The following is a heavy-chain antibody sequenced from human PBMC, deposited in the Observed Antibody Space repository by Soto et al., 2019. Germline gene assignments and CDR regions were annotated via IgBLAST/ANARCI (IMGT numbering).Heavy chain of an antibody. V-gene: IGHV4-59*01. Sequence: SETLSLTCSVSGASIRSYYWHWIRQPPGKGLEWIGYVYTSDYTRYSSSLKSRVTMAVDTSKSQVSLKLSSVTAADTAVYYCARDRSTYGGGGTGEVKENWFDPWGQGALVTVSS. CDR1: GASIRSYY. J-gene: IGHJ5*02. CDR2: VYTSDYT. D-gene: IGHD2-8*01. CDR3: ARDRSTYGGGGTGEVKENWFDP.